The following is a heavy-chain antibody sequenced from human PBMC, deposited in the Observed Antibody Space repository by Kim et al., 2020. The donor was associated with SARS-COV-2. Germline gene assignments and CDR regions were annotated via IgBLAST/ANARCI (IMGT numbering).Heavy chain of an antibody. CDR3: LKGGWGWIGAY. Sequence: GGSLRLSCTTSGFTFTGHAMRWVRQAPGKGLEWVARIDGSDGTTYYADSVKGRVSISRDDAKNTLYLQLSALRADDTAAYDCLKGGWGWIGAYCGQGT. D-gene: IGHD3-10*01. CDR1: GFTFTGHA. J-gene: IGHJ4*02. V-gene: IGHV3-23*01. CDR2: IDGSDGTT.